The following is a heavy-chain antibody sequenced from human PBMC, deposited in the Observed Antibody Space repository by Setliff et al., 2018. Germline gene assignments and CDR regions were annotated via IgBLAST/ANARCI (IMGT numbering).Heavy chain of an antibody. J-gene: IGHJ4*02. Sequence: SGPTLVNPTQTLTLTCTFSGFSLSTDRVSVGWIRQPPGKALEWLGSIYYSGSTNYNPSLKSRVTISVDTSKNQFSLKLSSVTAADTAVYYCARGRLHYYDSSGYSYWGQGTLVTVSS. CDR1: GFSLSTDRVS. D-gene: IGHD3-22*01. CDR3: ARGRLHYYDSSGYSY. CDR2: IYYSGST. V-gene: IGHV4-61*01.